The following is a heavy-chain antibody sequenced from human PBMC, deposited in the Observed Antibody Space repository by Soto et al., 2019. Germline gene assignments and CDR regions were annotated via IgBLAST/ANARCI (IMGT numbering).Heavy chain of an antibody. D-gene: IGHD3-22*01. CDR1: ACSISSGDYY. J-gene: IGHJ4*02. CDR3: ARDPYYYDSSDSYSYYFDS. CDR2: IYYSGNT. V-gene: IGHV4-30-4*08. Sequence: TLSLTCTLAACSISSGDYYWNWLREPPLNGLEGSGYIYYSGNTYYNPSIKSRLSISVDTSKNQFSLKLTSVTAADTAVYYGARDPYYYDSSDSYSYYFDSWGQGTLVTVSS.